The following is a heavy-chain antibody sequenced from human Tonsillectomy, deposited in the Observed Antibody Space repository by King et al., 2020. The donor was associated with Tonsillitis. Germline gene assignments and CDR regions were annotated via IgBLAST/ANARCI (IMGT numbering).Heavy chain of an antibody. J-gene: IGHJ6*02. CDR1: GFTFSTYG. D-gene: IGHD3/OR15-3a*01. Sequence: VQLVESGGGVVQPGGSLRLSCAASGFTFSTYGMHWVRQAPGKGLEWVAFIRYHGSNKYYAGSVKGRFTISRDNSKNTLYLQMNSPRTEDTAVYYCGGGSTSPLIFYCYGMGVWGQGTTVTVSS. CDR2: IRYHGSNK. CDR3: GGGSTSPLIFYCYGMGV. V-gene: IGHV3-30*02.